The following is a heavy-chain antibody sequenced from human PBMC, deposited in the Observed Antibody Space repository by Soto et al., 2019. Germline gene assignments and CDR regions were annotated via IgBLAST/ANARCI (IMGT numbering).Heavy chain of an antibody. CDR3: ARGGRRSPVMDV. V-gene: IGHV4-31*03. J-gene: IGHJ6*02. Sequence: SETLSLTCTVSGGSISSYYWSWIRQHPGKGLEWIGYIYYSGSTYYNPSLKSRVTISVDTSKNQFSLKLSSVTAADTAVYYCARGGRRSPVMDVWGQGTTVTVSS. CDR2: IYYSGST. CDR1: GGSISSYY.